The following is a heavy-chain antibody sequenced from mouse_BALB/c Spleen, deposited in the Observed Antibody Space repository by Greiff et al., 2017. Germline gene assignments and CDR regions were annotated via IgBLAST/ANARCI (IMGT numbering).Heavy chain of an antibody. CDR1: GFTFSDYY. CDR3: ARDKTTATRGAMDY. CDR2: ISDGGSYT. D-gene: IGHD1-2*01. Sequence: EVKLVESGGGLVKPGGSLKLSCAASGFTFSDYYMYWVRQTPEKRLEWVATISDGGSYTYYPDSVKGRFTISRDNAKNNLYLQMSSLKSEDTAMYYCARDKTTATRGAMDYWGQGTSVTVSS. V-gene: IGHV5-4*02. J-gene: IGHJ4*01.